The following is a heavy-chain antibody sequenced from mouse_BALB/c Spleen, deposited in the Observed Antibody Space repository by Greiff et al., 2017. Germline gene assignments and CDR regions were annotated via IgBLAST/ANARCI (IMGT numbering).Heavy chain of an antibody. Sequence: VQLQQSGAELVKPGASVKLSCTASGFNIKDTYMHWVKQRPEQGLEWIGRIDPANGNTKYDPKFQGKATITADTSSNTAYLQLSSLTSEDTAVYYCASPNYYGSSSWFADWGQGTLVTVSA. CDR1: GFNIKDTY. CDR3: ASPNYYGSSSWFAD. D-gene: IGHD1-1*01. CDR2: IDPANGNT. V-gene: IGHV14-3*02. J-gene: IGHJ3*01.